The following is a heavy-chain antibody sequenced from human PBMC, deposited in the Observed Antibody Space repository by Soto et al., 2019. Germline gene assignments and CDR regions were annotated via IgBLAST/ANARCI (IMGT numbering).Heavy chain of an antibody. J-gene: IGHJ3*02. CDR3: ASFSPAYYYDSSGYSNDAFDI. CDR2: IIPIFGTA. CDR1: GGTFSSYA. V-gene: IGHV1-69*13. Sequence: VKVSCKASGGTFSSYAISWVRQAPGQGLEWMGGIIPIFGTANYAQKFQGRVTITADESTSTAYMELSSLRSEDTAVYYCASFSPAYYYDSSGYSNDAFDIWGQGTMVTVS. D-gene: IGHD3-22*01.